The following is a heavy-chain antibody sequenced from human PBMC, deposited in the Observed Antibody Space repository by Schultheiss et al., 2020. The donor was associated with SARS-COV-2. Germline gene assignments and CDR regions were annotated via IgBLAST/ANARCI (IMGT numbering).Heavy chain of an antibody. CDR3: ARVQRRSTARTITKQNDY. CDR1: GFTFSSYW. D-gene: IGHD1-1*01. J-gene: IGHJ4*02. V-gene: IGHV3-7*03. Sequence: GGSLRLSCAASGFTFSSYWMSWVRQAPGKGLEWVANIKQDGSEKYYVDSVKGRFTISRDNAKNSLYLQMNSLRAEDTAVYYCARVQRRSTARTITKQNDYWGQGTLVTVSS. CDR2: IKQDGSEK.